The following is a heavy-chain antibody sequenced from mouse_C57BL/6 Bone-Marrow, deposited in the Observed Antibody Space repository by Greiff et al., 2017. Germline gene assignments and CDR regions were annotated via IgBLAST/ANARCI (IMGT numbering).Heavy chain of an antibody. CDR3: ARTTVVGGDY. J-gene: IGHJ2*01. Sequence: VQLVESGPELVKPGASVKISCKASGYAFSSSWMNWVKQRPGKGLEWIGRIYPGDGDTNYNGKFKGKATLTADKSSSTAYMQLSSLTSEDSAVYFGARTTVVGGDYWGQGTTLTVSS. CDR2: IYPGDGDT. CDR1: GYAFSSSW. D-gene: IGHD1-1*01. V-gene: IGHV1-82*01.